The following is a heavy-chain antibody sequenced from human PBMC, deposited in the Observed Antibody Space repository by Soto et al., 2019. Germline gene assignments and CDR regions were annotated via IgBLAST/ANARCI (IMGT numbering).Heavy chain of an antibody. D-gene: IGHD3-22*01. CDR3: ARVAEDGRYYDSSAYYYGFYFDL. J-gene: IGHJ2*01. V-gene: IGHV4-59*01. Sequence: XGTLSLTCTVSCGSISSYYWSLIRQPPGKGLEWIGYIYYTGSTNYNPSLKSRVTISVDTSKNQFSLKLSSVTAADTAVYYCARVAEDGRYYDSSAYYYGFYFDLWGRGTLVTVYS. CDR2: IYYTGST. CDR1: CGSISSYY.